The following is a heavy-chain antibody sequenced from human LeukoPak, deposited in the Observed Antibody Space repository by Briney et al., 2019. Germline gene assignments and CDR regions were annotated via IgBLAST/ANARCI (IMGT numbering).Heavy chain of an antibody. Sequence: SETLSLTCTVSGDSISTYYWSWIRQPPGKGLEWIGNIHHSGRTNYNPSFKSRVTISVDTSENQLSLKLDSVTAADTAVYYCARPRDGYNFGAFDLWGQGTLVSVSS. CDR1: GDSISTYY. V-gene: IGHV4-59*08. J-gene: IGHJ3*01. CDR3: ARPRDGYNFGAFDL. CDR2: IHHSGRT. D-gene: IGHD5-24*01.